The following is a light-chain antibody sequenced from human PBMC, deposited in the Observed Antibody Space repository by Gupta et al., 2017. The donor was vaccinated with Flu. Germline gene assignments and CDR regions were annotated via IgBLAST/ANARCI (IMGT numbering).Light chain of an antibody. CDR2: AAS. CDR1: QSISSY. V-gene: IGKV1-39*01. Sequence: ITCRASQSISSYLNWYQQKPGKAPKLLTYAASSLQSGVPSRFSGSGSGTDFTLTTSSLQPEDFATYYCQQSYSTPPYTFGQGTKLEIK. J-gene: IGKJ2*01. CDR3: QQSYSTPPYT.